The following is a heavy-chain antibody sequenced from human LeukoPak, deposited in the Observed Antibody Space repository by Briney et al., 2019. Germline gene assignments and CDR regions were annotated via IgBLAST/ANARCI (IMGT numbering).Heavy chain of an antibody. CDR3: ASLDTAIYYFDY. CDR1: GGSISSGVYY. D-gene: IGHD5-18*01. Sequence: SETLSLTCTVSGGSISSGVYYWSWIRQHPGKGLEWIGYIYYSGSTYYNPSLKSRVTISVDTSKNQFSLKLSSVTAADTAVYYCASLDTAIYYFDYWGQGTLVTVSS. J-gene: IGHJ4*02. V-gene: IGHV4-31*03. CDR2: IYYSGST.